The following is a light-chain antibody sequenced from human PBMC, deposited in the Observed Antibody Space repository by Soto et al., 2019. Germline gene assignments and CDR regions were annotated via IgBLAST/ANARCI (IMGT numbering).Light chain of an antibody. V-gene: IGLV2-8*01. CDR3: SSSAGTVL. J-gene: IGLJ2*01. CDR2: DVT. CDR1: SSDVGNSHY. Sequence: QSVLTQPPSAAGSPGQSVTISCTGTSSDVGNSHYVYWYQHHPGKAPKLMIDDVTKRPSGVPDRFSGSKSGNTASLTVSGLQAEYEADYYFSSSAGTVLFGVGTKLTVL.